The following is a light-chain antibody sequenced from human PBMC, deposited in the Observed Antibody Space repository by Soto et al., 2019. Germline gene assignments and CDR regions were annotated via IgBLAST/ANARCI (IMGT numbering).Light chain of an antibody. Sequence: EIVMTQSPATLSVSPGERATLSCRASQSVSSDLAWYHQKPGQAPRLLIYGASTRATGIPARFSGSGSGTEFTLTISRLEPEDFAVYYCQQYGTSPINFGQGTRLEIK. V-gene: IGKV3-15*01. CDR3: QQYGTSPIN. CDR2: GAS. J-gene: IGKJ5*01. CDR1: QSVSSD.